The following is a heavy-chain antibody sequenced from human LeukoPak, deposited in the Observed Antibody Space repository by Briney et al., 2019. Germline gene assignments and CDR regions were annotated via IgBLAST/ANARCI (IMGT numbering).Heavy chain of an antibody. Sequence: PSETLSLTCTVSGGSISSSSYYWGWIRQPPGKGLEWIGSIYYSGSTYYNPSLKSRVTISVDTSKNQFSLKLSSVTAADTAVYYCARHEPGGGPDYWGQGTLVTVSS. CDR2: IYYSGST. V-gene: IGHV4-39*01. CDR1: GGSISSSSYY. J-gene: IGHJ4*02. D-gene: IGHD2-15*01. CDR3: ARHEPGGGPDY.